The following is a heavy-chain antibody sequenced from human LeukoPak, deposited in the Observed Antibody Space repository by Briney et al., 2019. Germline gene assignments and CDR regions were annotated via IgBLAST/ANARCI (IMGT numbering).Heavy chain of an antibody. CDR1: GFTFVNYA. CDR3: ARDEEYSSSFNY. D-gene: IGHD6-13*01. CDR2: ISYDGSNK. Sequence: GGSLRLSCAASGFTFVNYAMHWVRQAPGKGLEWVAVISYDGSNKYYADSVKGRVTVSRDNSKNTLYLQMNSLRAEDTAVYYCARDEEYSSSFNYWGQGTLVTVSS. J-gene: IGHJ4*02. V-gene: IGHV3-30-3*01.